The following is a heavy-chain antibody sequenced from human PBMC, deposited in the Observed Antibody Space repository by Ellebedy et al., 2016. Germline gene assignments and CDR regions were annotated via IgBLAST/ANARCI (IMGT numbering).Heavy chain of an antibody. Sequence: SVKVSXXASGGTFSSYAIRWVRQAPGQGLEWMGGIIPIFGTANYAQKFQGRVTITADESTSTAYMELSSLRCEDTAVYYCAKDRTYYYDILGPRPYYFDYWGQGTLVTVSS. CDR3: AKDRTYYYDILGPRPYYFDY. CDR2: IIPIFGTA. V-gene: IGHV1-69*13. D-gene: IGHD3-22*01. CDR1: GGTFSSYA. J-gene: IGHJ4*02.